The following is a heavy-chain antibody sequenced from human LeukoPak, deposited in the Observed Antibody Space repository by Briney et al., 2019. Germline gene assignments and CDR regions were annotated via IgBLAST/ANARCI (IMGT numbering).Heavy chain of an antibody. V-gene: IGHV3-21*01. CDR3: ARGASRADY. CDR1: GFTFSSYN. CDR2: ISGSSSYI. J-gene: IGHJ4*02. Sequence: GGSLRLSCAASGFTFSSYNMNWVRQAPGKRPEWVSSISGSSSYIYYADTVKGRFTISRDNAKNSLYLQMNSLRAEDTALYYWARGASRADYWGQGTVVTVSS.